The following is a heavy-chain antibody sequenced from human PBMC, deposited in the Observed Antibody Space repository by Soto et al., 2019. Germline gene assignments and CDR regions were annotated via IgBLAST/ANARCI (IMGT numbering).Heavy chain of an antibody. V-gene: IGHV4-4*02. J-gene: IGHJ4*02. CDR3: ARVLVDQLLYHTRSAYFDY. Sequence: SETLSLTCAVSCGSIISSNWWSWVLQPPGKGLEWIGEIYHSGSTNYNPSLKSRVTISVDKSKNQFSLKLSSVTAADTAVYYCARVLVDQLLYHTRSAYFDYWGQGTLVTVSS. CDR2: IYHSGST. D-gene: IGHD2-2*02. CDR1: CGSIISSNW.